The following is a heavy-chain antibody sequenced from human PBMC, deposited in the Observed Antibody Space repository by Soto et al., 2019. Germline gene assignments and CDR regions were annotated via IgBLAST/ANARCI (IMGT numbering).Heavy chain of an antibody. CDR3: ARDRPTSSIRARDYYYAMDV. CDR1: GYSFITYG. CDR2: ISTYNGNT. V-gene: IGHV1-18*01. Sequence: QVQLGQSGAEVKKPGASVKVSCKASGYSFITYGISWVRQAPGQGLEWMGWISTYNGNTKYAQKLQGRVTMTTDTSTTTGYMELRSLRSDDTAVYYCARDRPTSSIRARDYYYAMDVWGQGTTVTVSS. J-gene: IGHJ6*02. D-gene: IGHD6-6*01.